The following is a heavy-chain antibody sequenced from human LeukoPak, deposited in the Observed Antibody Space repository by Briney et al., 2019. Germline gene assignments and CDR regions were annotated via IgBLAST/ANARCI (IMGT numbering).Heavy chain of an antibody. D-gene: IGHD2-8*02. CDR3: ARVFYCSGGICYLNS. CDR2: INPNSGGT. V-gene: IGHV1-2*02. CDR1: GYTFTGYY. Sequence: ASVKVSCKASGYTFTGYYIHWVRQAPGQGLEWMGWINPNSGGTSYAQKFQGRVTMTRDTSITTAYMELSGLRIDDTAVYYCARVFYCSGGICYLNSWGQGTLVTVSS. J-gene: IGHJ4*02.